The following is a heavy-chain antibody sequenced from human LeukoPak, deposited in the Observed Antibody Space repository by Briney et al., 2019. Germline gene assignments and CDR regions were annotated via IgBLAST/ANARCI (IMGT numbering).Heavy chain of an antibody. V-gene: IGHV3-30*03. CDR3: ARDGGGYSGYDYYYYYGMDV. D-gene: IGHD5-12*01. CDR2: ISYDGSNK. Sequence: GGSLRLSCAASGFTFDDYGMSWVRQAPGKGLEWVAFISYDGSNKYYGDSVKGRFTISRDDSKNTLSLQMNSLRPEDTALYYCARDGGGYSGYDYYYYYGMDVWGQGTTVTVSS. J-gene: IGHJ6*02. CDR1: GFTFDDYG.